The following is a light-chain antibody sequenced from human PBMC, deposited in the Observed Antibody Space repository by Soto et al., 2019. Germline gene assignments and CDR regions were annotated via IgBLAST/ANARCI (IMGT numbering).Light chain of an antibody. J-gene: IGKJ1*01. CDR2: KAS. Sequence: DIQMNQSPSTLSASVGDRVTITCRASQSISSWLAWYQQKPGKAPKLLIYKASSLESGVPSRFSGSGSGTECTLTISSLQPDDYATYYCQQYNSYPGTCGQGTKVEIK. CDR1: QSISSW. V-gene: IGKV1-5*03. CDR3: QQYNSYPGT.